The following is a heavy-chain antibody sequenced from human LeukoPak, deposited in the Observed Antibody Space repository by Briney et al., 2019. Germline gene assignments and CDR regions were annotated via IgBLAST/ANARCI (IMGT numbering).Heavy chain of an antibody. D-gene: IGHD6-13*01. CDR2: INSDGSST. V-gene: IGHV3-74*01. CDR3: ARAGGTAGSNWYFDL. CDR1: GFTFSGYW. J-gene: IGHJ2*01. Sequence: GRSLRFSCAASGFTFSGYWMHWVRQAPGKGMVCVSRINSDGSSTSYADSVKGRFTISRDNAKNTLYLQMNSLRAEDTAVYYCARAGGTAGSNWYFDLWGRGTLVTVSS.